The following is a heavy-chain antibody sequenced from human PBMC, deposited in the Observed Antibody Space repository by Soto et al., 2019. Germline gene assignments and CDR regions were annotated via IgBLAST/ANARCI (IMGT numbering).Heavy chain of an antibody. CDR3: ARGSADYDFLSSYLPQYYFDY. V-gene: IGHV3-30-3*01. J-gene: IGHJ4*02. CDR2: ISCDGSNE. CDR1: GFTFSGYA. Sequence: QVQLVESGGGVVQTGRCLRLSCAASGFTFSGYAMHWVRQAPGKGLEWVAVISCDGSNEYYADSVKGRFTISRANSKNTLYLQMNSLRYEDTAVYYFARGSADYDFLSSYLPQYYFDYLGQGTLVTVSP. D-gene: IGHD3-3*01.